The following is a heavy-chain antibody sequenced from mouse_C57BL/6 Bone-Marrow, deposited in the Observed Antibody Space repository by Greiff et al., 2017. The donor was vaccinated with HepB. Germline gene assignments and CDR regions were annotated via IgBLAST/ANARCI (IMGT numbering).Heavy chain of an antibody. V-gene: IGHV7-3*01. D-gene: IGHD1-1*01. CDR1: GFTFTDYY. J-gene: IGHJ1*03. Sequence: EVKLVESGGGLVQPGGSLSLSCAASGFTFTDYYMSWVRQPPGKALEWLGFIRNKANGYTTEYSASVKGRCTISRDNSQSILYLQMNALRAEDSATYYCARYDGSSSYWYFDVWGTGTTVTVSS. CDR3: ARYDGSSSYWYFDV. CDR2: IRNKANGYTT.